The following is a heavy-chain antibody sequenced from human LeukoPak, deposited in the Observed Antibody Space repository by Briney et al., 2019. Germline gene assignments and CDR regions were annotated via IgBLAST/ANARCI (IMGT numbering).Heavy chain of an antibody. V-gene: IGHV4-59*01. Sequence: GSQRLSCAASGFTFSSYSMNWVRQAPGKGLEWVGYISYSGSTNYNPSLKSRVTISEDMSKNQFSLRLSAVTAADTAVYYCAREHYDYAWGSFLGYWGQGTLVTVSS. D-gene: IGHD3-16*01. CDR3: AREHYDYAWGSFLGY. J-gene: IGHJ4*02. CDR1: GFTFSSYS. CDR2: ISYSGST.